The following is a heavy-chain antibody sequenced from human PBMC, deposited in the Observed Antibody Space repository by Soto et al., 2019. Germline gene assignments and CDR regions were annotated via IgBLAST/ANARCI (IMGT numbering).Heavy chain of an antibody. CDR1: GYTFTSDY. CDR2: IHPGTGST. CDR3: ARDGSKGKYSGHDRFDY. Sequence: QVQLVQSGAEVKKPGASVKVSCKASGYTFTSDYMHWVRQDPGQGLEWMGIIHPGTGSTDYAQKFQGRVTMTRDTSTSTVYMELSSLRSEDTAVYYCARDGSKGKYSGHDRFDYWGQGTLVIVSS. J-gene: IGHJ4*02. D-gene: IGHD5-12*01. V-gene: IGHV1-46*01.